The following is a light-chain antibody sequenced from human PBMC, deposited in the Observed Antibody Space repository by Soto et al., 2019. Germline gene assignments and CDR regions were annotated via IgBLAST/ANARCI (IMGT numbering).Light chain of an antibody. V-gene: IGLV2-14*01. J-gene: IGLJ2*01. CDR2: DVS. CDR3: SSYSSSSTLVV. Sequence: QSVLTQPASVSGSPGQSITISCTGTSSDVGGYDSVSWYQQHPGKAPRLMIYDVSNRPSGVSSRFSGSKSANTASLTISGLQADDEDDYYCSSYSSSSTLVVFGAGTQLTVL. CDR1: SSDVGGYDS.